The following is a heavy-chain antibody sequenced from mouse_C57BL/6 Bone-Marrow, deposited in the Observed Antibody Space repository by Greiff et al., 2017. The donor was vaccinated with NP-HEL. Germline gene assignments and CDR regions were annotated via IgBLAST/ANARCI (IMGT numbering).Heavy chain of an antibody. J-gene: IGHJ4*01. CDR2: IDPENGDT. D-gene: IGHD2-3*01. Sequence: EVQLQQSGAELVRPGASVKLSCTASGFNIKDDYMHWVKQRPEQGLEWIGWIDPENGDTEYASKFQGKATITADTSSNTAYLQLSSLTSEDTAVYYCTIYDGYYVYAMDYWGQGTSVTVSS. V-gene: IGHV14-4*01. CDR1: GFNIKDDY. CDR3: TIYDGYYVYAMDY.